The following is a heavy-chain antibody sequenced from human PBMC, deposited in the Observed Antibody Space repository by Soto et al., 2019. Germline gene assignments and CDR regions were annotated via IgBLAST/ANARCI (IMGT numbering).Heavy chain of an antibody. J-gene: IGHJ6*02. CDR1: GFTFSGSA. CDR2: IRSKANSYAT. CDR3: TRVGDSRIYYYYYGMDV. V-gene: IGHV3-73*01. D-gene: IGHD3-22*01. Sequence: GGSLRLSCAASGFTFSGSAMHWVRQASGKGLEWVGRIRSKANSYATAYAASVKGRFAISRDDSKNTAYLQMNSLKTEDTAVYYCTRVGDSRIYYYYYGMDVWGQGTTVTVSS.